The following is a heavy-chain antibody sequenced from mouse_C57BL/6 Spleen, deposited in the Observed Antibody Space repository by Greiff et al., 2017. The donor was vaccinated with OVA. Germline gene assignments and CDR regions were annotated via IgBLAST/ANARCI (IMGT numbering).Heavy chain of an antibody. CDR3: ARGGKFYYGKTGYFDY. J-gene: IGHJ2*01. Sequence: QVQLQQPGAELVKPGASVKLSCKASGYTFTSYWMHWVKQRPGQGLEWIGMIHPNSGSTNYNEKFKSKATLTVDKSSSTAYMQLSSLTSEDSAVYYCARGGKFYYGKTGYFDYWGQGTTLTVSS. D-gene: IGHD2-1*01. V-gene: IGHV1-64*01. CDR2: IHPNSGST. CDR1: GYTFTSYW.